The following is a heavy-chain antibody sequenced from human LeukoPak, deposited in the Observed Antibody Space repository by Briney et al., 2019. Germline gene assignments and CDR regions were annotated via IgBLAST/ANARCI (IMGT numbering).Heavy chain of an antibody. CDR1: GGTFSSYA. V-gene: IGHV1-69*13. Sequence: ASVKVSCKASGGTFSSYAISWVRQAPGQGLEWMGGIIPIFGTANYAQKFQGRVTITADESTSAAYMELSSLRSEDTAVYYCARAPNWEGTGYYFDYWGQGTLATVSS. CDR2: IIPIFGTA. J-gene: IGHJ4*02. D-gene: IGHD1-1*01. CDR3: ARAPNWEGTGYYFDY.